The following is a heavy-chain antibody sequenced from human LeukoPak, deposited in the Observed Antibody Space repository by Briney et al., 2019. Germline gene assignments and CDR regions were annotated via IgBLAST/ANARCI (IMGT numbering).Heavy chain of an antibody. CDR2: IRSNAYGGTT. D-gene: IGHD3-10*01. V-gene: IGHV3-49*04. Sequence: GGSLRLSCTASRFTFGDYAMNWVRQAPGKGLEWVGFIRSNAYGGTTEYAASVKGRFTISRDDSKSIAYLQMNSLKTEDTAVYYCTRYRGYFDYWGPGTLVTVSS. CDR3: TRYRGYFDY. CDR1: RFTFGDYA. J-gene: IGHJ4*02.